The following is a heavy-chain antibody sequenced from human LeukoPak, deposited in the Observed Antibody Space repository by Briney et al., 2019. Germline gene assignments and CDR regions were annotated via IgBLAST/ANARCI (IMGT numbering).Heavy chain of an antibody. CDR3: AGDHSSGWYSDYFDH. Sequence: GRSLRLSCAASGFTFSSYGMHWVRQAPGKGLEWVAVIWYDGSNKYYADSVKGRFTISRDNSKNTLYLQMNSLRAEDTAVYYCAGDHSSGWYSDYFDHWGQGTLVTVSS. CDR1: GFTFSSYG. V-gene: IGHV3-33*01. CDR2: IWYDGSNK. J-gene: IGHJ4*02. D-gene: IGHD6-19*01.